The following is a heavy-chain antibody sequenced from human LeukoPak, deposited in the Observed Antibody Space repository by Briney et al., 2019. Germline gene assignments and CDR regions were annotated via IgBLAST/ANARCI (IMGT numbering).Heavy chain of an antibody. CDR2: INPNSGGT. V-gene: IGHV1-2*02. Sequence: EASVKVSCKASGYTFTGYYMHWVRQAPGQGLEWMGWINPNSGGTNYAQKFQGRVTMTRDTSISTAYMELSRLRSDDTAVYYCARDFYYDSSGPDYWGQGTLVTVSS. J-gene: IGHJ4*02. D-gene: IGHD3-22*01. CDR1: GYTFTGYY. CDR3: ARDFYYDSSGPDY.